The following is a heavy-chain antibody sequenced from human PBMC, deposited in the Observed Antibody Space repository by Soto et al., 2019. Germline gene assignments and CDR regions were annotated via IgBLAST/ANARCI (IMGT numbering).Heavy chain of an antibody. V-gene: IGHV4-39*01. CDR2: IYYSGST. D-gene: IGHD6-25*01. CDR1: GGSISSSSYY. J-gene: IGHJ6*02. Sequence: PSETLSLTCTVSGGSISSSSYYWGWIRQPPGKGLEWIGSIYYSGSTYYNPSLKSRVTISVDTSKNQFSLKLSSVTAADTAVYYCARLGGQRLYNYYYGMDVWGQGTTVTVSS. CDR3: ARLGGQRLYNYYYGMDV.